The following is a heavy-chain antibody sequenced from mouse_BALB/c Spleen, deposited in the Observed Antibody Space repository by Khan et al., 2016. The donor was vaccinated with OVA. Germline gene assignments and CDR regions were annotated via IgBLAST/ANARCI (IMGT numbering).Heavy chain of an antibody. V-gene: IGHV1S41*01. D-gene: IGHD1-1*01. CDR3: ARSNYYGRSLYALDY. Sequence: DMVKPGASVKLSCKASGYTFTSYWINWIKQRPGQGLEWIGRIAPGSGSTNYNEMFKGKATLTVDTSSSTAYSQLSSLSSEDSAVYFGARSNYYGRSLYALDYWGQGTSVTVSS. CDR1: GYTFTSYW. CDR2: IAPGSGST. J-gene: IGHJ4*01.